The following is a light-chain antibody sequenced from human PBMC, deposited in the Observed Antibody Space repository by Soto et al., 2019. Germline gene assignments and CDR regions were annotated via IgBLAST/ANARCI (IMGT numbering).Light chain of an antibody. CDR2: NNN. J-gene: IGLJ3*02. CDR1: TSNIGSNI. V-gene: IGLV1-44*01. CDR3: AAWDDDLNGLV. Sequence: VLTQPPSASGTPGQRITISCSGRTSNIGSNIVSWYHHLPGAAPKLLIYNNNQRPSGVPDRFFASKSGTSASLAISGLQPEDESHYYCAAWDDDLNGLVFGGGTKVTVL.